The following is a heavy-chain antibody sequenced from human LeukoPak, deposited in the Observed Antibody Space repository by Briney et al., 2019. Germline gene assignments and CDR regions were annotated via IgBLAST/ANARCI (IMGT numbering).Heavy chain of an antibody. J-gene: IGHJ4*02. CDR3: ARAQDDTRNDLVDRSWDH. CDR1: GFTFSRCP. Sequence: PGGSLRLSRAASGFTFSRCPMSWVRQAPGKGLEWVAAISSRGDDRFYADSVKGRFTISRDNSKNTLYLQMTSLRVDDTAVYYCARAQDDTRNDLVDRSWDHWGQGTLVTVSS. CDR2: ISSRGDDR. D-gene: IGHD1-1*01. V-gene: IGHV3-23*01.